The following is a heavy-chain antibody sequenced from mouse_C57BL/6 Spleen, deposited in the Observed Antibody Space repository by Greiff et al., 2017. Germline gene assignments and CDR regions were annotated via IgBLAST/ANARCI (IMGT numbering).Heavy chain of an antibody. CDR3: ARGYEGYPFAY. J-gene: IGHJ3*01. Sequence: QVQLKQSGPELVKPGASVTISCKASGYAFSSSWMNWVKQRPGTGLEWIGRIYPGDGDTNYNGKFKGKATLTADKSSSTAYMQLSSLTSEDSAVYFCARGYEGYPFAYWGQGTLVTVSA. D-gene: IGHD2-3*01. CDR1: GYAFSSSW. CDR2: IYPGDGDT. V-gene: IGHV1-82*01.